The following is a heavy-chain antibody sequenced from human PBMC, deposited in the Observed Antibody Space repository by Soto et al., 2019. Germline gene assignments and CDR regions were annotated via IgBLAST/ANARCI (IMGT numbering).Heavy chain of an antibody. CDR2: ISGSGGST. J-gene: IGHJ5*02. Sequence: EVQLLEPGGGLVQPGGSLRLACAASGFTFSSYAMTWVRQAPGKGLEWVSGISGSGGSTYYADSVKGRFTISRDNSKNTLYLQMNSLRAEDTAVYSCAKGAPEGGFDPWGQGTLVTVSS. CDR1: GFTFSSYA. V-gene: IGHV3-23*01. CDR3: AKGAPEGGFDP.